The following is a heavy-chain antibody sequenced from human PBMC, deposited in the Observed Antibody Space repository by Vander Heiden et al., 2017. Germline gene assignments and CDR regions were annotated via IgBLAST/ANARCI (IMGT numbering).Heavy chain of an antibody. CDR2: INPNSGGT. D-gene: IGHD2-2*01. CDR3: AKPPTSHDAEDAFDI. J-gene: IGHJ3*02. Sequence: QVQLVQSGAEVKKPGASVKVFCKASGYTFTGYYMHWVRQAPGQGLEWMGWINPNSGGTNYAQKFQGRVTMTRDTSISTAYMELSRLRSDDTAVYYCAKPPTSHDAEDAFDIWGQGTMVTVSS. CDR1: GYTFTGYY. V-gene: IGHV1-2*02.